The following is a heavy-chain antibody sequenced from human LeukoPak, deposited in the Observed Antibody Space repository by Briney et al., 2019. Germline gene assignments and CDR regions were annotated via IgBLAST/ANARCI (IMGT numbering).Heavy chain of an antibody. CDR2: IHYSGIT. J-gene: IGHJ1*01. Sequence: SETLSLTCTVSGDSVSSSNYYWGWIRQPPGKGLEWIATIHYSGITFYNTSLKSRVTISIDTSKNQFSLKLTSVTAADTALFYCASGYADVILVAEHFAHWGQGTQVTVSS. CDR1: GDSVSSSNYY. D-gene: IGHD2-2*01. V-gene: IGHV4-39*01. CDR3: ASGYADVILVAEHFAH.